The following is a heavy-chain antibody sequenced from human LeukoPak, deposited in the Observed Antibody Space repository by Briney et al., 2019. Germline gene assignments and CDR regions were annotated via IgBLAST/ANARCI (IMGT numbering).Heavy chain of an antibody. D-gene: IGHD3-16*01. Sequence: GGSLRLSCAASGFIFSISDMTWVRQAPGKGLDWVASITNDGDFTYYAGSVKGRFTISRDNSKNTLSLEMNRRRAEDTAGYYCAKGGSSSSGLGDWGQGTLVTVSS. CDR3: AKGGSSSSGLGD. CDR2: ITNDGDFT. V-gene: IGHV3-23*01. CDR1: GFIFSISD. J-gene: IGHJ4*02.